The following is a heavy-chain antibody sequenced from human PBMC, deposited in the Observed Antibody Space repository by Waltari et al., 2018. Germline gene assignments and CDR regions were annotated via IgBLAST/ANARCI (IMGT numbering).Heavy chain of an antibody. D-gene: IGHD2-15*01. CDR3: ARGRSGGAAI. CDR1: GGSFSGYS. J-gene: IGHJ4*02. Sequence: QVQLQQWGAGLLKPSETLSLTCAVYGGSFSGYSWSWIRQPPGKGLEWIGELDHSGSTNYNPSLKRRVPISVDTSKNQFSLKLNSVTAADTALYYCARGRSGGAAIWGQGTLVTVSS. CDR2: LDHSGST. V-gene: IGHV4-34*01.